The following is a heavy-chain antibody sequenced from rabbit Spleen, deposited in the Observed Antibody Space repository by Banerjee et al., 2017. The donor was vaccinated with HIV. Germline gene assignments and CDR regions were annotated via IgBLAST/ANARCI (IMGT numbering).Heavy chain of an antibody. D-gene: IGHD1-1*01. CDR2: IYTGNGKN. CDR3: TRDDGSGHYIDGYFNL. J-gene: IGHJ4*01. V-gene: IGHV1S45*01. CDR1: GFSFSSSYW. Sequence: QEQLEESGGDLVKPEGSLTLTCTASGFSFSSSYWICWVRQAPGKGLEWIACIYTGNGKNYYASWAKGRFTISKTSSTTVTLQVTSLTAADTATYFCTRDDGSGHYIDGYFNLWGPGTLVTVS.